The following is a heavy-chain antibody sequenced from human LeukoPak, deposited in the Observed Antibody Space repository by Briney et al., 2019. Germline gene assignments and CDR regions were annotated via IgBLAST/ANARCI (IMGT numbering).Heavy chain of an antibody. CDR2: INPNSGGT. CDR3: ATPELGGDCSSTSCYRYYYYYGMDV. Sequence: GASVKVSCKASGYTFTGYYMHRVRQAPGQGLEWMGWINPNSGGTNYAQKFQGRVTMTRDTSISTAYMELSRLRSDDTAVYYCATPELGGDCSSTSCYRYYYYYGMDVWGQGTTVTVSS. J-gene: IGHJ6*02. V-gene: IGHV1-2*02. CDR1: GYTFTGYY. D-gene: IGHD2-2*02.